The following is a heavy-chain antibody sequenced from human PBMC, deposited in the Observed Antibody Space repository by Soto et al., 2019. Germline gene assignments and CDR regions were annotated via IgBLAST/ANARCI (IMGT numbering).Heavy chain of an antibody. CDR1: GFSLSNARMG. J-gene: IGHJ5*02. CDR3: ARTREDYGDFSYNWFDP. CDR2: IFSNDEK. V-gene: IGHV2-26*01. Sequence: SGPTLVNPTETLTLTCTVSGFSLSNARMGVSWIRQPPGKALEWLAHIFSNDEKSYSTSLKSRLTISKDTSKSQVVLTMTNMDPVDTATHYCARTREDYGDFSYNWFDPWGQGTLVTVSS. D-gene: IGHD4-17*01.